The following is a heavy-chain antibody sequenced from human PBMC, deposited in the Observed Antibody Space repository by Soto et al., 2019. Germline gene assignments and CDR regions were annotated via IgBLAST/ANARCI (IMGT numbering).Heavy chain of an antibody. CDR2: IYYSGTT. J-gene: IGHJ4*02. Sequence: QVQLQESGPGLVKPSQTLSLTCTVSGGSISSSGYYWSWIRQHPGKGLEWIGYIYYSGTTYYNPSLKSRVAIPVDTSKNQFSLKLSSVTAADTAVYYCASGDSSRWYYFDYWGQGTLVTVSS. V-gene: IGHV4-31*03. CDR3: ASGDSSRWYYFDY. D-gene: IGHD6-13*01. CDR1: GGSISSSGYY.